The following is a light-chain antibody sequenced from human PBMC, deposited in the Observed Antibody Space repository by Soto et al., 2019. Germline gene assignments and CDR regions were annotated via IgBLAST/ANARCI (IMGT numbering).Light chain of an antibody. CDR1: PSVTNY. CDR3: LQRSNWLT. J-gene: IGKJ4*01. CDR2: AAF. Sequence: EIVLTQSPGTLSLFPGERATLSFRASPSVTNYLAWYQQKPGQPPRLLIYAAFNRAAGIPARFSGGGSGTDFTLTISSLEPEDSAVYYCLQRSNWLTFGGGTKVDVK. V-gene: IGKV3-11*01.